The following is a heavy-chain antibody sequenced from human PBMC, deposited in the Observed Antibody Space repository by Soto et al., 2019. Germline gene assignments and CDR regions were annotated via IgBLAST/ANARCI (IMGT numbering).Heavy chain of an antibody. CDR1: GFTFSGSA. CDR2: IRSKAKSYAT. V-gene: IGHV3-73*01. D-gene: IGHD5-18*01. Sequence: EVQLVESGGGLVQPGGSLKLSCAASGFTFSGSAMHWVRQASGKGLEWVGRIRSKAKSYATAYATSVQGRFTISRDDSKNMAYLQMNSLKTEDTAVYYCGSDTERAYYAMDVWGQGTTVTVSS. J-gene: IGHJ6*02. CDR3: GSDTERAYYAMDV.